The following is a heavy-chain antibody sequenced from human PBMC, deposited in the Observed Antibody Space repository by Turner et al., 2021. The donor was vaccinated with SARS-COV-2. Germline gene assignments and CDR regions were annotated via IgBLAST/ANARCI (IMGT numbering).Heavy chain of an antibody. V-gene: IGHV4-39*01. CDR2: IYYSGST. CDR1: CGSISSSSLY. Sequence: QLQLQESGPGLVKPSETLSLTCTVSCGSISSSSLYWGWIRPPPGKGLEWIGNIYYSGSTYYNPSLKSRVTISVDTSKNQFSLRLSSVTAADTAVYYCAGEVVVLATTHYGMDVWGQGTTVTVSS. CDR3: AGEVVVLATTHYGMDV. D-gene: IGHD1-26*01. J-gene: IGHJ6*02.